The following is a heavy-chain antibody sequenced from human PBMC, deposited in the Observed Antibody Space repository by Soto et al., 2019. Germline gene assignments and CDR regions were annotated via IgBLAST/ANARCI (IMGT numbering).Heavy chain of an antibody. D-gene: IGHD3-9*01. J-gene: IGHJ4*02. CDR2: ISGYNGNT. V-gene: IGHV1-18*01. CDR3: ARGSYDILTGPDY. CDR1: DYTFNSFG. Sequence: GASVKVSCKGSDYTFNSFGISSVRQAPGQGLEWMGWISGYNGNTNYAQKLQGRVTMTTDTSTSTAYMELRGLRADDTAVYYCARGSYDILTGPDYWGQGTLVTVSS.